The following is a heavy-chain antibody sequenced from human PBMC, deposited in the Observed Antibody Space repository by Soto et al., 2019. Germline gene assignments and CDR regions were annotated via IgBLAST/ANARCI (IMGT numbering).Heavy chain of an antibody. D-gene: IGHD2-8*01. V-gene: IGHV3-7*01. J-gene: IGHJ4*02. Sequence: EVQLVESGGGLVQPGGSLRLSCAASGFTFSTYGMSWVRQAPGKGLEWVANIKQDGSDKYYVDSVKGRFTVSRDNAKNSLYLQMNSLRAEDTAVYFCARGGNGEYQAEYYFDYWGQGTLVSVSS. CDR3: ARGGNGEYQAEYYFDY. CDR1: GFTFSTYG. CDR2: IKQDGSDK.